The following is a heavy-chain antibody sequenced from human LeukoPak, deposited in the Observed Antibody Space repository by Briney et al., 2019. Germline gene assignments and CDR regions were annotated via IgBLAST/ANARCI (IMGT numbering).Heavy chain of an antibody. CDR3: AKDRRLGDFPYYYYYMDV. V-gene: IGHV3-30*18. J-gene: IGHJ6*03. CDR1: GFTFSSYG. CDR2: ISYDGSNE. D-gene: IGHD1-26*01. Sequence: GGSPRLSCAVSGFTFSSYGMHWVRQAPGKGLEWLTVISYDGSNEYYADSVKGRFTISRDTSKNKVYLQMNSLRAEDTAVYYCAKDRRLGDFPYYYYYMDVWGKGTTVTVSS.